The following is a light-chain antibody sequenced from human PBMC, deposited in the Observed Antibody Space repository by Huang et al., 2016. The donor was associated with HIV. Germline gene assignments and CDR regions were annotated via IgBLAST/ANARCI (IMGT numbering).Light chain of an antibody. CDR3: QQYNNWPYT. V-gene: IGKV3D-15*01. CDR1: QSVSSN. CDR2: GTS. J-gene: IGKJ2*01. Sequence: EIVLTQSPATLSVSPGERATLSCRASQSVSSNLGWYQQKPGQAPRLLIYGTSTRATDIPARFSGSGSATEFTLGISSLQSEDFAVYYCQQYNNWPYTFGQGTKLEIK.